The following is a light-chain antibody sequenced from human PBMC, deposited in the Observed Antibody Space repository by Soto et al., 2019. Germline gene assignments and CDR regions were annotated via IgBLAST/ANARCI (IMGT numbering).Light chain of an antibody. Sequence: DIHMTQSPSTLCASVGDRVTITCRASQSISSLLAWYQQKPGKAPKLFIYKASSLESGVPSRFSGSGSGTEFTLTISGLQPDDFATYYCQQHASYPLTFGGGTKVDIK. CDR3: QQHASYPLT. CDR1: QSISSL. J-gene: IGKJ4*01. CDR2: KAS. V-gene: IGKV1-5*03.